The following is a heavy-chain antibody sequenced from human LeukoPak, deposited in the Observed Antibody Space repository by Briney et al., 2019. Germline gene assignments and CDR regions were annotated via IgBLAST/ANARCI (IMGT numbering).Heavy chain of an antibody. CDR3: ARPYMVRGVIDYYYYMDV. D-gene: IGHD3-10*01. V-gene: IGHV4-39*07. Sequence: PSETLSLTCTVSGGSISSSSYYWGWIRQPPGKGLEWIGSIYYSGSTYYNPSLKSRVTISVDTSKNQFSLKLSSVTAADTAVYYCARPYMVRGVIDYYYYMDVWGKGTTVTVSS. CDR1: GGSISSSSYY. J-gene: IGHJ6*03. CDR2: IYYSGST.